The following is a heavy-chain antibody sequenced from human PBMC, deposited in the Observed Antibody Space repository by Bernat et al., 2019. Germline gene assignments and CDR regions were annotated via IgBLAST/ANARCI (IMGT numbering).Heavy chain of an antibody. D-gene: IGHD6-19*01. J-gene: IGHJ4*02. CDR1: GFTFSSYA. V-gene: IGHV3-23*01. Sequence: EVQLLESGGGLVQPGGSLRLSCAASGFTFSSYAMSWVRQAPGKGLEWVSAISGSGGSTYYADSVKGRFTISRDNTKNTLYLQMKSLRAEDTAVYYCAKDPNSSGWHPSYYFDYWGQGTLVTVSS. CDR3: AKDPNSSGWHPSYYFDY. CDR2: ISGSGGST.